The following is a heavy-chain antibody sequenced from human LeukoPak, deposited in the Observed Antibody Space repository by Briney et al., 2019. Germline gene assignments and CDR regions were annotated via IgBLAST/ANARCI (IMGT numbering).Heavy chain of an antibody. D-gene: IGHD3-22*01. CDR3: ARDPGYYDSDGYFDY. CDR2: IYSGGST. V-gene: IGHV3-53*01. CDR1: GFTFSSYS. Sequence: GGSLRLSCAASGFTFSSYSMNWVRQAPGKGLERVSVIYSGGSTYYADSVKGRFTISRDNSKNTLYLQVNSLRAEDTAVYYCARDPGYYDSDGYFDYWGQGTLVTVSS. J-gene: IGHJ4*02.